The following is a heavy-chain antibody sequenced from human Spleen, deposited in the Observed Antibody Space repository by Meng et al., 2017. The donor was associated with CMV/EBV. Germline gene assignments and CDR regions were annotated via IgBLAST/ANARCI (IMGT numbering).Heavy chain of an antibody. CDR3: ARDEDIWGHSDY. J-gene: IGHJ4*02. Sequence: GGSSSSNHSICAWIREPPERVVGWIGPISTSGTTNYEPNLKGRVTISMDTSKSKFYMNVSTVTAADTAVYYCARDEDIWGHSDYWGQGTLVTVSS. CDR2: ISTSGTT. V-gene: IGHV4-39*07. CDR1: GGSSSSNHSI. D-gene: IGHD7-27*01.